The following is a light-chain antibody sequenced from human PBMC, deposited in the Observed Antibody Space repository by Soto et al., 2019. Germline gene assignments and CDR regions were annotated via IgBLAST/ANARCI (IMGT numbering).Light chain of an antibody. V-gene: IGKV1-5*01. CDR2: DAF. J-gene: IGKJ1*01. Sequence: DIQMTQSPSTLSASVGDRVTITCRASQSINNWLAWYQQKPGKAPKLLIFDAFSLESGVPFRFSGSGFGTEFTLTISSLQPEDFGIYYCQQYENYWTFGQGTKVDIK. CDR3: QQYENYWT. CDR1: QSINNW.